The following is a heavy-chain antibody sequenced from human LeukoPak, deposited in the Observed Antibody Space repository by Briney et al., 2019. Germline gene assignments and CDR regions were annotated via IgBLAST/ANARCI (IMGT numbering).Heavy chain of an antibody. CDR2: ISSGGSTI. D-gene: IGHD2-15*01. J-gene: IGHJ4*02. CDR3: AKSPRYCSGGSCYQPNDY. Sequence: GGSLRLSCAASGFTFSDYYMSWIRQAPGKGLEWISYISSGGSTIYYADSVRGQFTISRDNAKKSLYLQMNSLRAEDTAVYYCAKSPRYCSGGSCYQPNDYWGQGTLVTVSS. V-gene: IGHV3-11*01. CDR1: GFTFSDYY.